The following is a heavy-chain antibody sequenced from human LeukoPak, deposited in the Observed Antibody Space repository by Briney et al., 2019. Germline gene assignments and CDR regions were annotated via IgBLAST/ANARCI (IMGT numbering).Heavy chain of an antibody. J-gene: IGHJ5*02. CDR1: GGSISSYY. CDR3: ARDVRGYCSGGSCNNWFDP. CDR2: IYYSGST. V-gene: IGHV4-59*12. Sequence: PSETLSLTCTVSGGSISSYYRSWIRQPPGKGLEWIGYIYYSGSTNYNPSLKSRVTISVDTSKNQFSLKLNSVTAADTAVYYCARDVRGYCSGGSCNNWFDPWGQGTLVTVSS. D-gene: IGHD2-15*01.